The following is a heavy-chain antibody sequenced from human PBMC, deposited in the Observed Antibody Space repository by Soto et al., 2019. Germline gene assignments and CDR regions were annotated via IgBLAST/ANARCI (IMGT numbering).Heavy chain of an antibody. V-gene: IGHV4-59*01. CDR3: VRDRLGSLDY. D-gene: IGHD1-26*01. Sequence: PSETLSLTCTVSGDSISTNQWGWVRQPPGKGLEWIAYISKRGSAKQNPSLQSRASMSIDMAKNQFSLRLSSVTAADTAVYYCVRDRLGSLDYWGQGALVTVSS. CDR2: ISKRGSA. J-gene: IGHJ4*02. CDR1: GDSISTNQ.